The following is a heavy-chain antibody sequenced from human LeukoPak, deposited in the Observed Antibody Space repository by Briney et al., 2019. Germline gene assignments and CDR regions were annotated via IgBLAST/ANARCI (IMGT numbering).Heavy chain of an antibody. CDR3: ARGNYDIDAFDI. D-gene: IGHD3-22*01. CDR1: GGSISSSSYY. CDR2: IYSGGST. Sequence: ETLSLTRTVSGGSISSSSYYWGWIRQPPGKGLEWVSVIYSGGSTYYADSVKGRFTISRDNSKNTLYLQMNSLRAEDTAVYYCARGNYDIDAFDIWGQGTMVTVSS. J-gene: IGHJ3*02. V-gene: IGHV3-53*01.